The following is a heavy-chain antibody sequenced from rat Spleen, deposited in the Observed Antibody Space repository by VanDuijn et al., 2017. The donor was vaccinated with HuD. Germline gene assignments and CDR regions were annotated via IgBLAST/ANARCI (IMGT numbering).Heavy chain of an antibody. J-gene: IGHJ2*01. CDR3: VRRRGQVYNNYFDY. V-gene: IGHV3-1*01. Sequence: EVQLQESGPGLVKPSQSLSLTCSVTDYSITSNYWDWIRKFPGNKMEWIGHISYSGSTNYNPSLKSRISITRDTSKNQFFLQLNSVTTEDTATYYCVRRRGQVYNNYFDYWGQGVMVTVSS. D-gene: IGHD1-10*01. CDR2: ISYSGST. CDR1: DYSITSNY.